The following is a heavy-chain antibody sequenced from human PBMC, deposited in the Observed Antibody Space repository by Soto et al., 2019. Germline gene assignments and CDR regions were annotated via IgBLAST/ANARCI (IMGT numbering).Heavy chain of an antibody. CDR1: GGSIRSTGFH. J-gene: IGHJ5*02. CDR2: IYYSGGT. V-gene: IGHV4-31*03. Sequence: SETLSLTCTVSGGSIRSTGFHWSWIRQHPGKGLEWIGYIYYSGGTNYNPSLLSRVTISADTSKNQFSLKLSSVTAADTAVYYCARSVDPWGQGTLVTVSS. CDR3: ARSVDP.